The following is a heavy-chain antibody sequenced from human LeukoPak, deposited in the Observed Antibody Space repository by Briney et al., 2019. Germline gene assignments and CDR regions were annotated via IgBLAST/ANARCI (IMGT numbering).Heavy chain of an antibody. CDR1: GFTFSNYS. V-gene: IGHV3-23*01. CDR3: AKGRGTTVTAAANY. Sequence: GGSLRLSCAASGFTFSNYSMSWVRQAPGKGLEWVSTISGTGGTTYYADSVKGRFTISRDNSKNTPFLQFNSLRADDTAVYYCAKGRGTTVTAAANYWGQGTLVTVSS. D-gene: IGHD4-17*01. CDR2: ISGTGGTT. J-gene: IGHJ4*02.